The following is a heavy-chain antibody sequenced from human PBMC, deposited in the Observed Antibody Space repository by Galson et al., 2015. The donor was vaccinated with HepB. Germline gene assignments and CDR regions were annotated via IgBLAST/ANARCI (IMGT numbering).Heavy chain of an antibody. Sequence: SLRLSCAASGFTFSSYSMNWVRQAPGKGLEWVSYISSSSSTIYYADSVKGRFTISRDNAKNSLYLQMNSLRAEDTAVYYCAGDLDRGVVVVAATPFDYWGQGTLVTVSS. J-gene: IGHJ4*02. CDR1: GFTFSSYS. D-gene: IGHD2-15*01. CDR2: ISSSSSTI. V-gene: IGHV3-48*01. CDR3: AGDLDRGVVVVAATPFDY.